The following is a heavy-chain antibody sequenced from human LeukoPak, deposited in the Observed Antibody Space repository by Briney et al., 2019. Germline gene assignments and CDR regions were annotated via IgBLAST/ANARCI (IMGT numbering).Heavy chain of an antibody. J-gene: IGHJ5*01. CDR2: INPNSGGT. Sequence: GASVKVSCKASGYTFTGYYMHWVRQAPGQGLEWMGWINPNSGGTNYAQKFQGRVTMTRDTSISTAYMELSRLRSDDTAVYYCASASEFGCSSGWFNWFDSWGQGTLVTVSS. V-gene: IGHV1-2*02. D-gene: IGHD6-19*01. CDR1: GYTFTGYY. CDR3: ASASEFGCSSGWFNWFDS.